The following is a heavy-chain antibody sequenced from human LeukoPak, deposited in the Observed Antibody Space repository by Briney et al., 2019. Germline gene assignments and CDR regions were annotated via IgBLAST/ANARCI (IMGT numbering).Heavy chain of an antibody. V-gene: IGHV4-59*01. CDR3: ARGDGSGWSGRRNFPH. Sequence: PSETLSFTCNVSGGSIGRYFWSWIRQPPGKTLEWIGYIYYGATTTYNPSFKSRVTISVDTPKNQVSLKLKSVTAADTAFYYCARGDGSGWSGRRNFPHWGQGTLVTVSS. CDR1: GGSIGRYF. CDR2: IYYGATT. D-gene: IGHD6-19*01. J-gene: IGHJ1*01.